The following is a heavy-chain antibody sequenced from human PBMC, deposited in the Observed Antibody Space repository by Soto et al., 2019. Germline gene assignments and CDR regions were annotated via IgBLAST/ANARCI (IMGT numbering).Heavy chain of an antibody. D-gene: IGHD3-16*01. CDR2: ISGSGLST. CDR3: AKDDRFWGRLVAYMDD. CDR1: GFTFSSYA. Sequence: GSLRLACAAYGFTFSSYALGWVRQAPGRRLECVSAISGSGLSTFYADSVTGRFTISTDTSKNTLYFQMNTLTAASTAAHYCAKDDRFWGRLVAYMDDWGQGAMVTVSS. J-gene: IGHJ4*02. V-gene: IGHV3-23*01.